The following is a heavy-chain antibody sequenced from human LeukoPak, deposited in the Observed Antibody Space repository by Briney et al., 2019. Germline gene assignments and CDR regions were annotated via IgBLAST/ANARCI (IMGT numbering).Heavy chain of an antibody. CDR2: INHRGNT. CDR1: GGSFSGYY. Sequence: PSETLSLTCAVYGGSFSGYYWSWIRQPPGKGLEWIGEINHRGNTNYNPSLKSRVTISADMSKNQFSLNLSPVTAADTAVYYCARGDRGVSAARPFKPGNWFDPWGQGTLVTVSP. CDR3: ARGDRGVSAARPFKPGNWFDP. D-gene: IGHD3-10*01. V-gene: IGHV4-34*01. J-gene: IGHJ5*02.